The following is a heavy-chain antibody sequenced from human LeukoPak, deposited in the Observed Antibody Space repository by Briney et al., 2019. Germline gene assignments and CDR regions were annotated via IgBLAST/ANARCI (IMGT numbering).Heavy chain of an antibody. D-gene: IGHD6-19*01. Sequence: GGSLRLSCAASGFTFNNYAMSWVRQAPGKGLEWVSTISGSGGSTYYADSVKGRFTISRDNSKTTLYLQMNTLRAEDTAVYYCAKRAYSSGWYGRYFDLWGRGTLVTVSS. CDR1: GFTFNNYA. CDR3: AKRAYSSGWYGRYFDL. J-gene: IGHJ2*01. CDR2: ISGSGGST. V-gene: IGHV3-23*01.